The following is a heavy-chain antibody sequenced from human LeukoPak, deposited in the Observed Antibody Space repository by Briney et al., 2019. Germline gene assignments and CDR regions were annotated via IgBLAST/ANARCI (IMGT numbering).Heavy chain of an antibody. Sequence: GGSLRLSCAASGFMFRSYAMHWVRQAPGKGLEWVALISYDGSNKYYADSVKGRFTISRDNSKNTLYLQMNSLRAEDTAVYYCARSIMIFGVARGLGDWFDPWGQGTLVTVS. D-gene: IGHD3-3*01. CDR2: ISYDGSNK. CDR1: GFMFRSYA. J-gene: IGHJ5*02. CDR3: ARSIMIFGVARGLGDWFDP. V-gene: IGHV3-30-3*01.